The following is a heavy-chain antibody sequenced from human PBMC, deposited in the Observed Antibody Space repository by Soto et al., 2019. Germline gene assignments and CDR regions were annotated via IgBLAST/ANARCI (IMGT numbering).Heavy chain of an antibody. CDR3: ARHISSSWYYFDY. CDR2: IIPIFGTA. V-gene: IGHV1-69*13. D-gene: IGHD6-13*01. J-gene: IGHJ4*02. Sequence: GSSVKASCKASGGPFSSYAISWVRQAPGQGLEWMGGIIPIFGTANYAQKFQGRVTITADESTSTAYMELSSLRSEDTAVYYCARHISSSWYYFDYWGQGTLVTVSS. CDR1: GGPFSSYA.